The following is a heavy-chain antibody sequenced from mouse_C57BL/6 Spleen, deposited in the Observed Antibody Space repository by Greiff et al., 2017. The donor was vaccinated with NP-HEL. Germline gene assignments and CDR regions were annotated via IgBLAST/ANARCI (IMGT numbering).Heavy chain of an antibody. J-gene: IGHJ1*03. D-gene: IGHD1-1*01. CDR2: IRNKANGYTT. Sequence: EVMLVESGGGLVQPGGSLSLSCAASGFTFTDYYMSWVRQPPGKALEWLGFIRNKANGYTTEYSASVKGRFTISRDNSQSILYLQMNALRAEDRATYYCARIRGFYGSSYPHGYFDVWGTGTTVTVSS. V-gene: IGHV7-3*01. CDR1: GFTFTDYY. CDR3: ARIRGFYGSSYPHGYFDV.